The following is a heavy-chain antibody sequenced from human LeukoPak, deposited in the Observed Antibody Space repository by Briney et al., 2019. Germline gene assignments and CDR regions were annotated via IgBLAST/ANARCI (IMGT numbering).Heavy chain of an antibody. J-gene: IGHJ4*02. CDR1: GFTFSSYS. Sequence: GGSLRLSCAVSGFTFSSYSMNWVRQAPGKGLEWVSYISSDSRTIYYADSVKGRFTISRDNAKNSLYLQMKSLRDEDTAVYYCARYGSGTSYITNYFYYWGQGTLVTVSS. CDR2: ISSDSRTI. V-gene: IGHV3-48*02. D-gene: IGHD3-10*01. CDR3: ARYGSGTSYITNYFYY.